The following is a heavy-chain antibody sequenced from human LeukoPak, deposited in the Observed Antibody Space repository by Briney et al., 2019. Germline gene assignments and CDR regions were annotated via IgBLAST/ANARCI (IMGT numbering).Heavy chain of an antibody. J-gene: IGHJ4*02. CDR1: GFSFSTYS. CDR3: ARGEQEMATMSIDY. V-gene: IGHV3-48*01. D-gene: IGHD5-24*01. Sequence: GGSLRLSCAASGFSFSTYSMNWVRQAPGKGLEWVSYISSLGSTIYYADSVKGRFTISRDNAKNSLYLQMNSLRAEDTAVYYCARGEQEMATMSIDYWGQGTLVTVSS. CDR2: ISSLGSTI.